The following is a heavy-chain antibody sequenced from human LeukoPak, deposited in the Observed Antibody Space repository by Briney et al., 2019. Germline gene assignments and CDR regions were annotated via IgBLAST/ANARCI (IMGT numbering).Heavy chain of an antibody. D-gene: IGHD5-18*01. CDR1: GYTFTSYD. CDR3: ARSGASYGYGYSLDY. J-gene: IGHJ4*02. Sequence: ASVKVSCKASGYTFTSYDTNWVRQATEQGLEWMGWMNPNSGNTGYAQKFQGRVTMTRNTSISTAYMELSSLRSEGTAVYYCARSGASYGYGYSLDYWGQGTLVTVSS. CDR2: MNPNSGNT. V-gene: IGHV1-8*01.